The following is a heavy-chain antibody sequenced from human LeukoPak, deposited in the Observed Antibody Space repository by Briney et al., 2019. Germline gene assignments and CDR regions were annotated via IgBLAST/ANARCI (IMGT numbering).Heavy chain of an antibody. CDR3: ATLRDYAWTH. V-gene: IGHV3-11*06. CDR1: GFTFRDYY. D-gene: IGHD4-17*01. CDR2: ISSSSHDSHI. Sequence: GGSLRLSCAASGFTFRDYYMSWIRQAPGKGLEWVSFISSSSHDSHINYAESVRGRFGISRDDGQNSLYLQMNSLRAEDTALYYCATLRDYAWTHWGQGTLVTVSS. J-gene: IGHJ4*02.